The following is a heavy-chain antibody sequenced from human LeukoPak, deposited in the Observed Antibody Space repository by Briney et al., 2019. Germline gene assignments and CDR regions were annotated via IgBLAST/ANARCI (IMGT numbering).Heavy chain of an antibody. D-gene: IGHD3-10*01. J-gene: IGHJ4*02. Sequence: PSETLSLTCTVPGGSISSYYWSWIRQPPGKGLEWIGYIYYSGNTNYNPSLKSRVTISVDTSKKQFSLNLRSVTAADTAVYYCARTPTYYGSATYLDYWGQGTLVTVSS. CDR3: ARTPTYYGSATYLDY. V-gene: IGHV4-59*01. CDR2: IYYSGNT. CDR1: GGSISSYY.